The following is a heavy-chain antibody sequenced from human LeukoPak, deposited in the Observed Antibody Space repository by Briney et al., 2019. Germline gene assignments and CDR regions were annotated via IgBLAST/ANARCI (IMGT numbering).Heavy chain of an antibody. CDR2: ISSNGGST. V-gene: IGHV3-64*01. Sequence: GGSLRLSCAASGFTFSSYAMHWVRQAPGKGLEYVSAISSNGGSTYYANSVKGRFTISRDNSKNTLYLQMGSLRAEDMAVYYCARSPIYYYYYMDVWGKGTTVTISS. CDR3: ARSPIYYYYYMDV. CDR1: GFTFSSYA. J-gene: IGHJ6*03.